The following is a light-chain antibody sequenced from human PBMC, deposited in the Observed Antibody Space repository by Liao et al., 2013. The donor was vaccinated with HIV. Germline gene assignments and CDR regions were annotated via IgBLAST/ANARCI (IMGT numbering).Light chain of an antibody. CDR3: QVWDSTSDHRV. CDR1: NIGSKS. V-gene: IGLV3-21*04. Sequence: SYELTQAPSVSVAPGKTARITCGGNNIGSKSVHWYQQKPGQAPVVVIYYDSDRPSGIPERFSGSNSGNTATLTISRVEAGDEADYYCQVWDSTSDHRVFGGGTKLTVV. J-gene: IGLJ3*02. CDR2: YDS.